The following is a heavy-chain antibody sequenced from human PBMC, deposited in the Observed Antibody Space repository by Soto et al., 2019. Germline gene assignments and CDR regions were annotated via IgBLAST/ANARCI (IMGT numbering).Heavy chain of an antibody. J-gene: IGHJ4*02. D-gene: IGHD3-3*01. CDR2: IYWDDDK. CDR1: GFSLSTSGVG. CDR3: AHTVWSGYSVTYYFDY. Sequence: QITLKESGPPLVNPTQTLTLTCTFSGFSLSTSGVGVGWIRQPPGKALEWLALIYWDDDKRYSPSLKSRLTITKDTSKNQVVLTMTNMDPVDTATYYCAHTVWSGYSVTYYFDYWGQGTLVTVSS. V-gene: IGHV2-5*02.